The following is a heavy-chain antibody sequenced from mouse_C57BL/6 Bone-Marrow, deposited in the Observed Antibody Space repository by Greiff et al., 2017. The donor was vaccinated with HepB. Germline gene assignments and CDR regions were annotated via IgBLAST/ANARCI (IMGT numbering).Heavy chain of an antibody. CDR1: GYTFTSYG. CDR3: APPSGSSYRWYFDV. V-gene: IGHV1-81*01. CDR2: IYPRSGNT. J-gene: IGHJ1*03. Sequence: QVQLKESGAELARPGASVKLSCKASGYTFTSYGISWVKQRTGQGLEWIGEIYPRSGNTYYNEKFKGKATLTADKSSSTAYMELRSLTSEDSAVYFCAPPSGSSYRWYFDVWGTGTTVTVSS. D-gene: IGHD1-1*01.